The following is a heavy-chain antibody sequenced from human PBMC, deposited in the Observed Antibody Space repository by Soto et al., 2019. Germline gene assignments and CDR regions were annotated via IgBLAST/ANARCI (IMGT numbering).Heavy chain of an antibody. Sequence: LSSSVSGGSRGSVGHSCAGIRQPPGKGLEWIGSIYHTGSTYYSKSLRSRLPMSVETSKSQFSLRPSSVTAADTAVYFCARATATMKSLTCDY. CDR1: GGSRGSVGHS. CDR2: IYHTGST. J-gene: IGHJ4*01. CDR3: ARATATMKSLTCDY. V-gene: IGHV4-31*03.